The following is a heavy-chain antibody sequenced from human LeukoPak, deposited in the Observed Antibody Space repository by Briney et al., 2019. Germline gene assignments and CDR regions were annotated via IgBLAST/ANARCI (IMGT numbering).Heavy chain of an antibody. Sequence: GGSLRLSCAVSGFTFSSYEMNWVRQAPGKGLEWVSRINSDGINTSYADSVKGRFTISRGNAKNTLNLQMNSLRAEDTAVYYCARDLGQYYDTSDNWFDPWGQGTLVTVSS. D-gene: IGHD3-22*01. CDR1: GFTFSSYE. V-gene: IGHV3-74*01. CDR2: INSDGINT. CDR3: ARDLGQYYDTSDNWFDP. J-gene: IGHJ5*02.